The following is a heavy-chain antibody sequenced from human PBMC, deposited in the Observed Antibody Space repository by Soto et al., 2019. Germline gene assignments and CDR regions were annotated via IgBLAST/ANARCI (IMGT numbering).Heavy chain of an antibody. CDR2: INHSGST. Sequence: SETLSLTCAVYGGSFSGYYWGWIRQPPGKGLEWIGEINHSGSTNYNPSLKSRVTISVDTSKNQFSLKLSSVTAADTAVYYCATDYGDYVNAFDIWGQGTMLTVSS. D-gene: IGHD4-17*01. J-gene: IGHJ3*02. CDR1: GGSFSGYY. CDR3: ATDYGDYVNAFDI. V-gene: IGHV4-34*01.